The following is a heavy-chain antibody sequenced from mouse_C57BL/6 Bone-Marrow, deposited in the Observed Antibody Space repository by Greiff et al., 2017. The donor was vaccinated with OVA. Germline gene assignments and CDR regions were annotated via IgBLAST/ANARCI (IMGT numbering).Heavy chain of an antibody. J-gene: IGHJ3*01. D-gene: IGHD2-2*01. V-gene: IGHV5-4*01. CDR3: ARDYGYDWFAY. Sequence: EVPGVESGGGLVKPGGSLKLSCAASGFTFSSYAMSWVRQTPEKRLEWVATISDGGSYTYYPDNVKGRFTISRDNAKNNLYLQMSHLKSEDTAMYYCARDYGYDWFAYWGQGTLVTVSA. CDR1: GFTFSSYA. CDR2: ISDGGSYT.